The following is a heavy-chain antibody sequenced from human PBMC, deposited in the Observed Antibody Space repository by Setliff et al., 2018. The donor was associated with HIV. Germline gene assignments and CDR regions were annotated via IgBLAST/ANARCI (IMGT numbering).Heavy chain of an antibody. V-gene: IGHV1-8*01. CDR3: ARGKGVGGVIITGGLDV. CDR1: GYTFTNYD. Sequence: ASVKVSCKASGYTFTNYDINWVRQATGQGLEWMGWMNPNSGVSGYGQKFQGRVTMTRDTSISTAYMELSSLTSEDTAVYYCARGKGVGGVIITGGLDVWGKGTTVTVSS. D-gene: IGHD3-10*01. J-gene: IGHJ6*04. CDR2: MNPNSGVS.